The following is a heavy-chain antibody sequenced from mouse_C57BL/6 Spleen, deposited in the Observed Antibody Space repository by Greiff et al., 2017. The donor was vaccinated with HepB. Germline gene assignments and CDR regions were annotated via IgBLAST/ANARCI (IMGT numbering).Heavy chain of an antibody. V-gene: IGHV1-69*01. CDR1: GYTFTSYW. CDR2: IDPSDSYT. Sequence: VQLQQSGAELVMPGASVKLSCKASGYTFTSYWMHWVKQRPGQGLEWIGEIDPSDSYTNYNQKFKGKSTLTVDKSSSTAYMQLSSLTSEDSAVYYCARSDDGNLYYFDYWGQGTTLTVSS. CDR3: ARSDDGNLYYFDY. J-gene: IGHJ2*01. D-gene: IGHD2-1*01.